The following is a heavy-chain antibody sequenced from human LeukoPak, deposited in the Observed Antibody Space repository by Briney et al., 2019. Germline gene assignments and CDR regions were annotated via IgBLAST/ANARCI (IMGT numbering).Heavy chain of an antibody. J-gene: IGHJ4*02. CDR3: ARAGRFSEWLLDY. Sequence: WGSLRLSCAAAGFTFSSYGMHRVRQAPGKELEGVAVIWYDGSNKYYADSVKGRFTISRDNSKNTLYLQMNSLRAEDTAVYYCARAGRFSEWLLDYWGQGTLVTVSP. D-gene: IGHD3-3*01. CDR1: GFTFSSYG. CDR2: IWYDGSNK. V-gene: IGHV3-33*01.